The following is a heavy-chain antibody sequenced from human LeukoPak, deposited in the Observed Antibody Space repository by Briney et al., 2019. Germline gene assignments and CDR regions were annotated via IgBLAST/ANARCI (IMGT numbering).Heavy chain of an antibody. CDR2: IRSTGINT. CDR1: GFTFSSYA. J-gene: IGHJ4*02. D-gene: IGHD2-2*01. V-gene: IGHV3-23*01. CDR3: AKDLMPAAPTRFDF. Sequence: GGSLRLSCAASGFTFSSYAMSWVRQAPGKGLEWLSDIRSTGINTYYADSVKGRFTISRDNSKNTLFLQMNSLRAEDTAVYYCAKDLMPAAPTRFDFWGQGTLVTVSS.